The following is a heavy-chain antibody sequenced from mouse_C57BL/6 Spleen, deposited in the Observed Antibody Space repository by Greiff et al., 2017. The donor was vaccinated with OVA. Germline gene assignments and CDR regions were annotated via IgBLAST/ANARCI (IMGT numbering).Heavy chain of an antibody. Sequence: DVMLVESGGGLVQPGGSLSLSCAASGFTFTDYYMSWVRQPPGKALEWLGFIRNKANGYTTDDNASVKGRFTISSYNSQSILYLQMNAMRAEDSATYYCARGGFYYYAMDYWGQGTSVTVSS. CDR3: ARGGFYYYAMDY. J-gene: IGHJ4*01. CDR1: GFTFTDYY. V-gene: IGHV7-3*01. CDR2: IRNKANGYTT.